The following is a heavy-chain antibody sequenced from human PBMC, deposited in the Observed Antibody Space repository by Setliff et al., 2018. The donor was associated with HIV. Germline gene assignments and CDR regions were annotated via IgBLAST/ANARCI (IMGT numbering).Heavy chain of an antibody. CDR1: GFTFSTYW. J-gene: IGHJ4*02. V-gene: IGHV3-7*01. D-gene: IGHD4-17*01. CDR3: MYGGRTATTH. CDR2: IKQDGSEE. Sequence: LRLSCAASGFTFSTYWMIWVRQAPGKGLEWVAKIKQDGSEEYYVDSVKGRFTISRDNAKYSLYLQMNTLRVEDTAVYYCMYGGRTATTHWGQGTLVTVSS.